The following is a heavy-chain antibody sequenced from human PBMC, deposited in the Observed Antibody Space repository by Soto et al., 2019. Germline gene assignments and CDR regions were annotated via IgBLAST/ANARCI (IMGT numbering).Heavy chain of an antibody. J-gene: IGHJ4*02. V-gene: IGHV4-30-4*01. CDR2: IYNIGSA. Sequence: QVQLQESGPGQVKPSQTLSLTCTVSGGSFSSGDHYWSWIRQPPGKGLEWIGYIYNIGSAYYNPSLKSRLTISVDTSKSQFSLRLSSVTAADTAVYYCARARTIQVLSEIDYWGQGTLVTVSS. CDR1: GGSFSSGDHY. CDR3: ARARTIQVLSEIDY. D-gene: IGHD5-18*01.